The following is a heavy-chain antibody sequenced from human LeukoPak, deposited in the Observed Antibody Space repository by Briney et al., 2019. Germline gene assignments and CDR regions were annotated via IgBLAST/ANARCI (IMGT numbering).Heavy chain of an antibody. CDR3: AKGVTLVRGIIILPYFDY. V-gene: IGHV3-9*01. J-gene: IGHJ4*02. CDR2: ISWNSGSI. CDR1: GFTFDDYA. D-gene: IGHD3-10*01. Sequence: GGSLRLSCAASGFTFDDYAMHWVRQAPGKGLEWVSGISWNSGSIGYADSVKGRFTISRDNAKNSLYLQMNSLRAEDTAVYYCAKGVTLVRGIIILPYFDYWGQGALVTVSS.